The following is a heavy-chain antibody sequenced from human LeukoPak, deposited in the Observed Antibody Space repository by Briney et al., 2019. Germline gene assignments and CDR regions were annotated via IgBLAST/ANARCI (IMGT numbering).Heavy chain of an antibody. V-gene: IGHV1-18*01. CDR1: GYTFTSYG. CDR2: ISAYNGNI. J-gene: IGHJ4*02. CDR3: ARERCSSTSCYVVDY. D-gene: IGHD2-2*01. Sequence: ASVKVSCKASGYTFTSYGISWVRQAPGQGLEWMGWISAYNGNINYAQKLQGRVTMTTDTSTSTAYMELRSLRSDDTAVYYCARERCSSTSCYVVDYWGQGTLVTVSS.